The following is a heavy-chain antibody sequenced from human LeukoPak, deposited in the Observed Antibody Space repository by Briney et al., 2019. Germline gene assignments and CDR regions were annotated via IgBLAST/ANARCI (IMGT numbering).Heavy chain of an antibody. CDR1: GFTFSSYW. V-gene: IGHV3-74*01. D-gene: IGHD2-15*01. CDR3: ARDSVVAATNYYYYGMDV. J-gene: IGHJ6*02. CDR2: INSDGSSA. Sequence: GGSLRLSCAASGFTFSSYWMHWVRHAPGKGLVWVSRINSDGSSASYADSVKGRFTISRDNAKNTLYLQMNSLRAEDTAVYYCARDSVVAATNYYYYGMDVWGQGTTVTVSS.